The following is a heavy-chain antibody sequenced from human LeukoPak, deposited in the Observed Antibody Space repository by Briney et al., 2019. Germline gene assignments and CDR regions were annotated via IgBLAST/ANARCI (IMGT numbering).Heavy chain of an antibody. CDR1: GGSISSYY. J-gene: IGHJ4*02. CDR2: IYTSGST. V-gene: IGHV4-4*07. D-gene: IGHD3-10*01. CDR3: ARETGYYGSGSGIDY. Sequence: KPSETLSLTCTVSGGSISSYYWSLIRQPAGKGLEWIGRIYTSGSTNYNPSLKSRVTMSVDTSKNQFSLKLSSVTAADTAVYYCARETGYYGSGSGIDYWGQGTLVTVSS.